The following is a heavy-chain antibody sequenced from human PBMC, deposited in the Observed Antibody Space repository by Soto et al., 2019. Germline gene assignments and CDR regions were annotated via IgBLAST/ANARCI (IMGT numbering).Heavy chain of an antibody. CDR3: ARERGGTTYDAFDI. CDR2: IYSGGST. D-gene: IGHD1-7*01. Sequence: GGSLRLSCAASGFTVSSNYMSWVRQAPGKGLEWVSVIYSGGSTYYADSVKGRFTISRDNSKNTLYLQMNSLRAEDTAVYYCARERGGTTYDAFDIWGQGTMVTVSS. V-gene: IGHV3-53*01. CDR1: GFTVSSNY. J-gene: IGHJ3*02.